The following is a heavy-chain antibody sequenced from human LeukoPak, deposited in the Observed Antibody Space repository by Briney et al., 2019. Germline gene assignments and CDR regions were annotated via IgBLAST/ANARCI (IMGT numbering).Heavy chain of an antibody. Sequence: PSGTLSLTCAVSGGSISSSNWWSWVRQPPGKGLEWIGEIYHSGSTNYNPSLKSRVTISVDKSKNQFSLKLSSVTAADTAVYYCAREGRYGSGSYYKDYWGQGTLVTVSS. D-gene: IGHD3-10*01. CDR3: AREGRYGSGSYYKDY. CDR1: GGSISSSNW. V-gene: IGHV4-4*02. CDR2: IYHSGST. J-gene: IGHJ4*02.